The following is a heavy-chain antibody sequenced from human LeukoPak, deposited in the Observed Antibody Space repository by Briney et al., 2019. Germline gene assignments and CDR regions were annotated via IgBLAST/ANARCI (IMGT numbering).Heavy chain of an antibody. J-gene: IGHJ4*02. CDR1: GGSISSSSYY. Sequence: SETLSLTCTVSGGSISSSSYYWGWIRQPPGKGLEWIGSIYYSGSTYYNPSLKSRVTISVDTSKNQFSLKLSSVTAADTAVYYCARVRAAMAYFDYWGEGTLVTVSS. V-gene: IGHV4-39*01. CDR2: IYYSGST. D-gene: IGHD5-18*01. CDR3: ARVRAAMAYFDY.